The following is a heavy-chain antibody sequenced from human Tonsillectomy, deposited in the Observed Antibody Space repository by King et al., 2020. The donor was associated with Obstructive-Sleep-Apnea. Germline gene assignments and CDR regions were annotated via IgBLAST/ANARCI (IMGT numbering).Heavy chain of an antibody. Sequence: VQLVQSGAEVKKPGASVKVSCKASGYTFTDFYFHWVRQAPGQGLEWMGWISPNSGGTNYAQKFQGRVTMTWDTSITTAYMELSSLRSDDTAVYYCARCPGGFGEIYYYGMDVWGQGTTVTVSS. CDR1: GYTFTDFY. D-gene: IGHD3-10*01. CDR3: ARCPGGFGEIYYYGMDV. CDR2: ISPNSGGT. J-gene: IGHJ6*02. V-gene: IGHV1-2*02.